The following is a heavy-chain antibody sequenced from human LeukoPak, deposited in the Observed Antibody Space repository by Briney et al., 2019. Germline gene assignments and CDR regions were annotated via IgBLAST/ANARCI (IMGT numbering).Heavy chain of an antibody. CDR1: GFTFTTYA. Sequence: GSLRLSCAVSGFTFTTYAMTWVRQAPGKGLEWVSAISGSGTSTYYADSVKGRFTISRDNSKNTLYLQMNSLRAEDKAVYYCAKGGLKFDYWGQGTLVTVSS. CDR3: AKGGLKFDY. CDR2: ISGSGTST. D-gene: IGHD5/OR15-5a*01. J-gene: IGHJ4*02. V-gene: IGHV3-23*01.